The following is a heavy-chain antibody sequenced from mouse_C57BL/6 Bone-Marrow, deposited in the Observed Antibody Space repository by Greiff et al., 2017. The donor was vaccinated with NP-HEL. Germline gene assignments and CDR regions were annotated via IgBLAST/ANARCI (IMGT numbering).Heavy chain of an antibody. CDR3: ARTSRAWFAY. Sequence: QVHVKQPGAELVKPGASVKLSCKASGYTFTSYWMHWVKQRPGQGLEWIGMIHPNSGSTNYNEKFKSKATLTVDKSSSTAYMQLSSLTSEDSAVYYCARTSRAWFAYWGQGTLVTVSA. CDR1: GYTFTSYW. V-gene: IGHV1-64*01. CDR2: IHPNSGST. D-gene: IGHD1-1*01. J-gene: IGHJ3*01.